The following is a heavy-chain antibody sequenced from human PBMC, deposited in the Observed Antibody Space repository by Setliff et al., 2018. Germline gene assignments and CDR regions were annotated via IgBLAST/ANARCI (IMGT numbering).Heavy chain of an antibody. V-gene: IGHV4-34*01. CDR3: ARGRNIAARLLDS. Sequence: PSETLSLTCAAYGGTFSDYHWTWIRQSPEKGLEWIGEINHRGSTNYNPSLKSRVTISIDTSRDRFSLKLISMIAADTAVYYCARGRNIAARLLDSWGQGTLVTVSS. J-gene: IGHJ4*02. D-gene: IGHD6-6*01. CDR1: GGTFSDYH. CDR2: INHRGST.